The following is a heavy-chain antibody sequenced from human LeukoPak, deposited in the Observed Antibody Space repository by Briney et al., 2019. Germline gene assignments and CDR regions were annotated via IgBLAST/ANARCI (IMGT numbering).Heavy chain of an antibody. V-gene: IGHV7-4-1*02. CDR3: AAAGSNGFDN. Sequence: GASVKVSCKASGYTFTSYGISWERQAPGQGLEWMGWINTNTGNPTYAQGFAGRFVFSLDTSVSTAYLQISSLKTEDTAVYYCAAAGSNGFDNWGQGTLVTVSS. CDR2: INTNTGNP. J-gene: IGHJ4*02. CDR1: GYTFTSYG. D-gene: IGHD6-13*01.